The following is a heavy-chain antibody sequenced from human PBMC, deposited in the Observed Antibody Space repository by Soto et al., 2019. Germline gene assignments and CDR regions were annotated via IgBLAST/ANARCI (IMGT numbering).Heavy chain of an antibody. Sequence: ASVKVSCKVSGYTLTELSMHWVRQAPGKGLEWMGGFDPEDGETIYAQKFQGRVTMTEDTSTDTAYMELSSLRSEDTAVYYCATMASQYSGSYYGFYYWGQGTLVTVSS. J-gene: IGHJ4*02. D-gene: IGHD1-26*01. CDR3: ATMASQYSGSYYGFYY. V-gene: IGHV1-24*01. CDR1: GYTLTELS. CDR2: FDPEDGET.